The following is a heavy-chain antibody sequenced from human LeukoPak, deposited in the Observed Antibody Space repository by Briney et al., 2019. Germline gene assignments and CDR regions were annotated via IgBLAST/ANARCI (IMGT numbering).Heavy chain of an antibody. CDR1: GYTFTSYY. CDR3: ARGLRDGLTGNDVLDV. Sequence: GASVKVSCKASGYTFTSYYMHWVRQAPGQGLEWMGIINPSGGSTSYAQKFQGRVTMTSDSSTTTAYMELRSLTSEDTALYYCARGLRDGLTGNDVLDVWGLGTMVIVTS. CDR2: INPSGGST. V-gene: IGHV1-46*01. D-gene: IGHD3-9*01. J-gene: IGHJ3*01.